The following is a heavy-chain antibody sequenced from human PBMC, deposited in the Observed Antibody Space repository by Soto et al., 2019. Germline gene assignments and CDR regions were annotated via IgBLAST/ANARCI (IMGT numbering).Heavy chain of an antibody. CDR2: ISGSGGST. J-gene: IGHJ5*02. CDR3: AKDREYNWNFLVNWFDP. Sequence: HPGGSLRLSCAASGFTFSSYAMSWVRQAPGKGLEWVSAISGSGGSTYYADSVKGRFTISRDNSKNTLYLQMNSLRAEDTAVYYCAKDREYNWNFLVNWFDPWGQGTLVTVSS. D-gene: IGHD1-7*01. V-gene: IGHV3-23*01. CDR1: GFTFSSYA.